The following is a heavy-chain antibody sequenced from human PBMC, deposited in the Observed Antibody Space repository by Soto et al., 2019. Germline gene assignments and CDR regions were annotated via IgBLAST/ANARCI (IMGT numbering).Heavy chain of an antibody. D-gene: IGHD6-19*01. Sequence: VQLVESGGGVVRPGRSLRLSCAASGFTFSDYAMHWVRQAPGKGLEWVAVVSHDGRNTHYSDSVKGRFTISRDSSKNTVSLEMTSLRAEDTAVYYCAKGRRQWLVTSDFNYWGQGALVTVSS. J-gene: IGHJ4*02. CDR1: GFTFSDYA. V-gene: IGHV3-30*18. CDR3: AKGRRQWLVTSDFNY. CDR2: VSHDGRNT.